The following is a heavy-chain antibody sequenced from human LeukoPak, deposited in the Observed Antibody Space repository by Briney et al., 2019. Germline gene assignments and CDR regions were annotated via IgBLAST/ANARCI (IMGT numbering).Heavy chain of an antibody. V-gene: IGHV4-34*01. D-gene: IGHD3-10*01. CDR2: INHSGST. Sequence: SETLSLTCAVYGRSFSGYYWSWIRQPPGKGLEWIGEINHSGSTNYNPSLKSRVTISVDTSKNQFSLKLSSVTAADTAVYYCARVGSTNYYGSGSYYNAPQGAFDIWGQGTMVTVSS. CDR3: ARVGSTNYYGSGSYYNAPQGAFDI. J-gene: IGHJ3*02. CDR1: GRSFSGYY.